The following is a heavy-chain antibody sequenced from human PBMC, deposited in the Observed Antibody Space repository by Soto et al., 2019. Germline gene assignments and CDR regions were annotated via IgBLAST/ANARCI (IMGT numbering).Heavy chain of an antibody. D-gene: IGHD3-22*01. CDR1: GFTFGDYA. J-gene: IGHJ1*01. CDR3: TRFDSSGYYHAEYFQH. CDR2: IRSKAYGGTT. Sequence: GGSLRLSCTASGFTFGDYAMSWVRQAPGKGLEWVGFIRSKAYGGTTEYAASVKGRFTISRDDSKSIAYLQMNSLKTEDTAVYYCTRFDSSGYYHAEYFQHWGQGTLVTVSS. V-gene: IGHV3-49*04.